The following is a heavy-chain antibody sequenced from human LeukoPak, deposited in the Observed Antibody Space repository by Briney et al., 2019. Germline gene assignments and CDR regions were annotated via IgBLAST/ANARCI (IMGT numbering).Heavy chain of an antibody. Sequence: SETLSLTCTVSGGSISSYYWSWIRQPPGKGLEWIGYIYYSGSTNYNPSLKSRVTISVDTSKNQFSLKLSSVTAADTAVYYCARDHPDYDILTGSTTYYFDYWGQGTLVTVSS. CDR1: GGSISSYY. CDR2: IYYSGST. V-gene: IGHV4-59*01. CDR3: ARDHPDYDILTGSTTYYFDY. J-gene: IGHJ4*02. D-gene: IGHD3-9*01.